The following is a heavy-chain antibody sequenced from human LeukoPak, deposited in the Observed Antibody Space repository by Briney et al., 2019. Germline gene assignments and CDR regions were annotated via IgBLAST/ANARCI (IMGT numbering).Heavy chain of an antibody. V-gene: IGHV4-31*03. Sequence: SETLSLTCTVSGGSISGYFWTWIRQHPGKGLEWIGYIYYTGSTYYNSSLKSRVTISVDTSKNQFFLKLSSVTAADTAVYYCARVPLHWGRGTLVTVSS. D-gene: IGHD2-21*01. CDR2: IYYTGST. CDR1: GGSISGYF. CDR3: ARVPLH. J-gene: IGHJ4*02.